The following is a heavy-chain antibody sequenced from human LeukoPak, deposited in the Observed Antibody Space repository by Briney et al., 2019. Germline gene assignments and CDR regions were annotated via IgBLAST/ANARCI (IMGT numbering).Heavy chain of an antibody. CDR2: ISSSRSYI. J-gene: IGHJ4*02. D-gene: IGHD6-19*01. Sequence: GGSLRLSCAASGFTFSSYSMNWVRQAPGKGLEWVSSISSSRSYIYYADSVKGRFTISRDNAKNSLYLQMNSLRAEDTAVYYCARALAVAGTSLGYWGQGTLVTVSS. V-gene: IGHV3-21*01. CDR1: GFTFSSYS. CDR3: ARALAVAGTSLGY.